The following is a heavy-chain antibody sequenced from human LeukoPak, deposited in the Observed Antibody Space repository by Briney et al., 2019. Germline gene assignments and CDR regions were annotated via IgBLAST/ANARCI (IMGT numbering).Heavy chain of an antibody. CDR2: ISSSGSTI. CDR3: ARGKNNPIAVAGPPDY. Sequence: GGSLRLSCAASGFTFSSYEMNWVRQAPGKGLEWVSYISSSGSTIYYADSVKGRFTISRDNAKNSLYLQMNSLRAEDAALYYCARGKNNPIAVAGPPDYWGQGTLVTVSS. CDR1: GFTFSSYE. D-gene: IGHD6-19*01. J-gene: IGHJ4*02. V-gene: IGHV3-48*03.